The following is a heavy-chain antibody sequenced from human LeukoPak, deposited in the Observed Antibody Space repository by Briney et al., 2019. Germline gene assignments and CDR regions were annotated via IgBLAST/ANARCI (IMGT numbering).Heavy chain of an antibody. J-gene: IGHJ4*02. CDR3: ARDVGLRYFDWLFN. CDR2: ISSSGSTI. V-gene: IGHV3-11*04. Sequence: SGGSLRLSCEASGFTFSDYYMSWIRQAPGKGLEWVSYISSSGSTIYYADSVKGRFTISRDNAKNSLYLQMNSLRVEDTAVYYCARDVGLRYFDWLFNWGQGTLVTVSS. D-gene: IGHD3-9*01. CDR1: GFTFSDYY.